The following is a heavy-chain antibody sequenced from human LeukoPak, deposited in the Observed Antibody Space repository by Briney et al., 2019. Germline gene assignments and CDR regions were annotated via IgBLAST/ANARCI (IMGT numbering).Heavy chain of an antibody. J-gene: IGHJ4*02. V-gene: IGHV3-64*01. Sequence: GGSLRLSCAASGFTFSSYAMHWVRQAPGKGLEYVSAISSNGGSTYYANSVKGRFTISRDNSKNTLYLQMGSLRAEDMAVYYCARDYVDWLVSPRLDYWGQGTLVTVSS. CDR1: GFTFSSYA. D-gene: IGHD3-9*01. CDR3: ARDYVDWLVSPRLDY. CDR2: ISSNGGST.